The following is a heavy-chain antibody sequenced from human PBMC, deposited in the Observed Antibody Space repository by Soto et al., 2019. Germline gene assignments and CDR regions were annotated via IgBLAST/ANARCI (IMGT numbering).Heavy chain of an antibody. V-gene: IGHV1-2*04. CDR3: ARSSRGTHRSLAVAGRDAFDL. Sequence: ASVKVSCKASGYTFTGYYMHWVRQAPGQGLEWMGWINPNSGGTNYAQKFQGWVTMTRDTSISTPYMELSRLRSDDTAVYYCARSSRGTHRSLAVAGRDAFDLWGQGTMVTVSS. J-gene: IGHJ3*01. CDR2: INPNSGGT. CDR1: GYTFTGYY. D-gene: IGHD6-19*01.